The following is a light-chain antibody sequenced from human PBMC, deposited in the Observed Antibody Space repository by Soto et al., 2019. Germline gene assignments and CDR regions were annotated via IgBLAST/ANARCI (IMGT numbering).Light chain of an antibody. CDR1: QDISSW. J-gene: IGKJ4*01. Sequence: DIQMTKTTSSVSASVGDRVTITCRASQDISSWVAWYQQKPGKAPKLLISAASSLQSGVPRRFSGSGSGTDFTLIISSLQPEDFATYFCQQGDSFPFTFGGGTMVDIK. V-gene: IGKV1-12*01. CDR3: QQGDSFPFT. CDR2: AAS.